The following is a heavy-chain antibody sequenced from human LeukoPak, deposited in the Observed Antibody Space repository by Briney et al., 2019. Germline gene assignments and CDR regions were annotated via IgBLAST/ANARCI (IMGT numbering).Heavy chain of an antibody. Sequence: PSETLSLTCTVSGGSISSSSYYWGWIRQPPGKGLEWIGSIYRSGSSYYNPSLRSRLTISIDTSKNQFSLKLSSVTAADTAMYYCAGENHRGSYYYDSSGPGWFDPWGQGTLVTVSS. CDR2: IYRSGSS. CDR3: AGENHRGSYYYDSSGPGWFDP. J-gene: IGHJ5*02. D-gene: IGHD3-22*01. V-gene: IGHV4-39*07. CDR1: GGSISSSSYY.